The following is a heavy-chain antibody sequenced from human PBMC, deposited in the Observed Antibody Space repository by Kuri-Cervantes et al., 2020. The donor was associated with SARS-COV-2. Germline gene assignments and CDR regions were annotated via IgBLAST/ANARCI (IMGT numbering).Heavy chain of an antibody. CDR2: ISYDVSNK. CDR3: AKYSSSSGWYYYYMDV. J-gene: IGHJ6*03. Sequence: GESLKISCAASGFTFSSYDMHWVRQAPGKGLEWVAVISYDVSNKYYAGSLKGRFTVSRDNSKNTLYLQMNSLGAEDTAVYYCAKYSSSSGWYYYYMDVWGKGTTVTVSS. D-gene: IGHD6-6*01. V-gene: IGHV3-30*04. CDR1: GFTFSSYD.